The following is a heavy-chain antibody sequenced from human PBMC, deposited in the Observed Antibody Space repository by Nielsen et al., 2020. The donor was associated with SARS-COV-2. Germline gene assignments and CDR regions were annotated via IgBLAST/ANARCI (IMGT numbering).Heavy chain of an antibody. D-gene: IGHD3-10*01. J-gene: IGHJ6*02. V-gene: IGHV3-48*01. CDR3: ARVITDGNYYYYYGMDV. Sequence: GGSLRLSCAASGFTFSSYAMSWVRQAPGKGLEWVSYISTGSNIIYYADSVKGRFTISRDNAKKSLSLQMNSLRAEDTAVYYCARVITDGNYYYYYGMDVWGQGTTVTVSS. CDR1: GFTFSSYA. CDR2: ISTGSNII.